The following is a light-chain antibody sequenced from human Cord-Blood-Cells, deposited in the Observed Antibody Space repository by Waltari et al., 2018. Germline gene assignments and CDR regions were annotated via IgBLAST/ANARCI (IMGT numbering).Light chain of an antibody. J-gene: IGKJ1*01. CDR2: SAS. Sequence: EIVLTQSPGTLSLSPGERATLSCSASQSVSSSYLAWYQQKPGQAPRLLIYSASSRATGIPDRFSGSGSGTDFTLTISRLEPEDFVVYYCQQYGSSPTWTFGQGTKVEIK. V-gene: IGKV3-20*01. CDR1: QSVSSSY. CDR3: QQYGSSPTWT.